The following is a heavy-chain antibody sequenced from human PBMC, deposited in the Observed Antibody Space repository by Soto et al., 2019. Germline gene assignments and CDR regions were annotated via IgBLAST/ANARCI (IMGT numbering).Heavy chain of an antibody. CDR1: GFTLSNYW. CDR2: MNGEGTST. J-gene: IGHJ3*01. V-gene: IGHV3-74*01. CDR3: ARVHPSRLGAFDV. Sequence: VESGGELVRPGGSLRLSCSASGFTLSNYWMHWLRQVPGKGPVWVARMNGEGTSTNYVDSVKGRFSISRDTATNTIYLQMNSLTVEDTALYCWARVHPSRLGAFDVWGQGTLVTV. D-gene: IGHD3-16*01.